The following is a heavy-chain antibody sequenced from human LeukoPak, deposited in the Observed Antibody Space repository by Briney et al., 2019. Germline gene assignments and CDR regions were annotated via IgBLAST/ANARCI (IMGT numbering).Heavy chain of an antibody. CDR2: MNPNSGNT. V-gene: IGHV1-8*01. Sequence: ASVKVSCKASGYTFTTYDINWVRQATGQGLEWMGWMNPNSGNTGYAQKFQGRVTMTRNTSISTAYMELSSLRSEDPAVYYCARRDYYGSGSYPYYYQNHMDVWGKGTTVTISS. CDR3: ARRDYYGSGSYPYYYQNHMDV. D-gene: IGHD3-10*01. CDR1: GYTFTTYD. J-gene: IGHJ6*03.